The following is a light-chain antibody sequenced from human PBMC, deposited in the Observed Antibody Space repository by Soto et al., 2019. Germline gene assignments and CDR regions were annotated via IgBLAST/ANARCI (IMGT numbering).Light chain of an antibody. Sequence: QSVLTQPPSASGSPGQSVTISCTGTSSDFGGYNYVSWYQQHPGKAPKPMIYEVSKRPSGVPDRFSGSKSGNTASLTVSGLQAEDEADYYCISYAGSNLLYVFGTGTKVTVL. CDR3: ISYAGSNLLYV. V-gene: IGLV2-8*01. J-gene: IGLJ1*01. CDR1: SSDFGGYNY. CDR2: EVS.